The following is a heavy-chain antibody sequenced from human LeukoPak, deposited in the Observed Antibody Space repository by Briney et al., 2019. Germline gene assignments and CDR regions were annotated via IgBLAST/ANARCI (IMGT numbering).Heavy chain of an antibody. D-gene: IGHD6-19*01. V-gene: IGHV4-34*01. Sequence: SETLSLTCAVYGGSFSGYYWSWIRQPPGKGLEWIGEINHSGSTNYNPSLKSRVTISVDTSKNQFSLKLSSVTAADTAVYYCARETGHSSGRKRRPHMDVWGKGTTVTVSS. CDR2: INHSGST. CDR1: GGSFSGYY. J-gene: IGHJ6*04. CDR3: ARETGHSSGRKRRPHMDV.